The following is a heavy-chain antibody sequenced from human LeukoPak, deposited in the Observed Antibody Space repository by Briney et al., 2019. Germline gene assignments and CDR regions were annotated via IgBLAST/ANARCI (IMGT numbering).Heavy chain of an antibody. Sequence: SETLSLTCTVSGGSISSYYWGWIRQPPGKGLEWIGSIYHSGSTYYNPSLKSRVTISVDTSKNQFSLKLSSVTAADTAVYYCAREPAGTGRGRFDPWGQGTLVTVSS. CDR1: GGSISSYY. V-gene: IGHV4-38-2*02. CDR2: IYHSGST. CDR3: AREPAGTGRGRFDP. D-gene: IGHD1-7*01. J-gene: IGHJ5*02.